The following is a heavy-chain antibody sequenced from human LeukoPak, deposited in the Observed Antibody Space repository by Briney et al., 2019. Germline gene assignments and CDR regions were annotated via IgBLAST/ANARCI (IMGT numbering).Heavy chain of an antibody. Sequence: GGSLRLSCAASGFTFSSYAMSWVRQAPGKGLEWVSAISGSGGSTYYADSVKGRFTISRDNSKNTVYLQMNRLRVEDTALYYCVRSLDYWGQGTLVTVSS. J-gene: IGHJ4*02. CDR2: ISGSGGST. CDR3: VRSLDY. V-gene: IGHV3-23*01. CDR1: GFTFSSYA.